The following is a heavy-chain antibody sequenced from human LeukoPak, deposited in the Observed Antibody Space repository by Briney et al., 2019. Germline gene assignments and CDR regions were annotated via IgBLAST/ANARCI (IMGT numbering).Heavy chain of an antibody. J-gene: IGHJ4*02. CDR3: AKDQEYEIYFDY. Sequence: PGGSLRLSCTAPRFTFSSYAMSRVRQAPGKGLEWVSAISGSGGSTYYADSVKGRFTISRDNSKKTLYLQMNSLRAEDTAVYYCAKDQEYEIYFDYWGQGTLVTVSS. CDR2: ISGSGGST. CDR1: RFTFSSYA. D-gene: IGHD2-2*01. V-gene: IGHV3-23*01.